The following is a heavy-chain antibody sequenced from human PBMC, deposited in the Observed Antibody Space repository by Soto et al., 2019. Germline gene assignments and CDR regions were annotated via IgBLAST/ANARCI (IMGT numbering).Heavy chain of an antibody. D-gene: IGHD3-22*01. CDR2: ISAYNGNT. Sequence: ASVKVSCKASGYTFTNFGISWVRQAPGQGLEWMGWISAYNGNTNYAQKFQGRVTMTTDTSTSTAYMEVRSLRFDDTAVYYCAADPTYYYDSSGFHWGQGTLVTVSS. J-gene: IGHJ4*02. CDR1: GYTFTNFG. CDR3: AADPTYYYDSSGFH. V-gene: IGHV1-18*01.